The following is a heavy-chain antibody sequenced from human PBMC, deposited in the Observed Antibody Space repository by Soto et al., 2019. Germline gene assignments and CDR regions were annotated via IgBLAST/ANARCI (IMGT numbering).Heavy chain of an antibody. D-gene: IGHD6-19*01. CDR1: GFSLANYP. J-gene: IGHJ4*02. V-gene: IGHV3-48*02. CDR2: SSPRGDTI. CDR3: AKGPHTNVGWPYYFES. Sequence: GGSLRLSCVASGFSLANYPMNWVRQTPGKGLEWISYSSPRGDTIYYADSVEGRFTISRDNARNSLSLHMSSLRDEDSALYYCAKGPHTNVGWPYYFESWGQGVPVT.